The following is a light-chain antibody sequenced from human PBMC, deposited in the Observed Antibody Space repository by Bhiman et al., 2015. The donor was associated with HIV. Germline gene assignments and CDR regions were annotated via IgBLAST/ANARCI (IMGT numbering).Light chain of an antibody. CDR3: SSYASSGPSHVI. V-gene: IGLV2-14*02. CDR1: ASDVGNYDL. J-gene: IGLJ2*01. Sequence: QSALTQPASVSGSPGQSITISCTGTASDVGNYDLVSWYQQYPGTAPKLLIFEVTKRPSWVSNRFSGSKSGNTASLTISDLQAADEANYHCSSYASSGPSHVIFGGGTKLTVL. CDR2: EVT.